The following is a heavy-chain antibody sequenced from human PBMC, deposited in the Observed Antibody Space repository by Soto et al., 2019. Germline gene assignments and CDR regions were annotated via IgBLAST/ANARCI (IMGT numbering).Heavy chain of an antibody. CDR1: GGTFSIYT. CDR2: VIPIFDVT. D-gene: IGHD6-13*01. CDR3: ARDRDNSNWPNFDY. Sequence: QVQLVQSGSEVKKPGSSVKVSCKASGGTFSIYTISWVRQAPGQGLEWMGRVIPIFDVTSYAQRFQGRVTITADKSTTTDYMELSSLRSEDTDVYYCARDRDNSNWPNFDYWGQGTLVTVSS. J-gene: IGHJ4*02. V-gene: IGHV1-69*02.